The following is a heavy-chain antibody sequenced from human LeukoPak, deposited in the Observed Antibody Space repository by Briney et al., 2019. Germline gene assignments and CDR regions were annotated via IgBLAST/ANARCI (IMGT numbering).Heavy chain of an antibody. V-gene: IGHV3-11*06. CDR2: ISRTGSHT. D-gene: IGHD6-19*01. CDR1: GFTFGDYY. J-gene: IGHJ4*02. CDR3: ARVGSTAEAGTPDY. Sequence: PGGSLRLSCAASGFTFGDYYMSWIRQAPGKGLEWLSYISRTGSHTPYADSVKGRFTVSRDNAKNSLSLELNSLRVDDTAIYYCARVGSTAEAGTPDYWGQGTLVTVSS.